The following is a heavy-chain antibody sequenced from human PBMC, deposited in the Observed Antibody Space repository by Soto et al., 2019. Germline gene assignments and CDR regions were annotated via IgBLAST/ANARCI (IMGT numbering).Heavy chain of an antibody. D-gene: IGHD1-7*01. CDR1: GFTLTTYT. V-gene: IGHV3-21*01. Sequence: GGSLRLSCAASGFTLTTYTMNWVRQAPGMGLEWVSSINGRGNYRYYTDSVEGRFTISRDNAKNSLYLQMNSLRAEDTAVYYCARETRITGTGLDYWGQGTLVTVSS. CDR2: INGRGNYR. CDR3: ARETRITGTGLDY. J-gene: IGHJ4*02.